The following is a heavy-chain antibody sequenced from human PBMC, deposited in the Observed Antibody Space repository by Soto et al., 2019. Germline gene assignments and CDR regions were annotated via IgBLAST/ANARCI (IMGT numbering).Heavy chain of an antibody. CDR3: AMQWLDYFDY. CDR2: MSYDGSNK. Sequence: QVQLVESGGGVVQPGRSLRLSCAASGFTFTSYGMHWVRQAPGKGLEWVAVMSYDGSNKYYADSVKGRFTISRDTSKDTLYLQMNSLRAEDTAVYYCAMQWLDYFDYWGQGTLVTVSS. CDR1: GFTFTSYG. J-gene: IGHJ4*02. D-gene: IGHD6-19*01. V-gene: IGHV3-30*03.